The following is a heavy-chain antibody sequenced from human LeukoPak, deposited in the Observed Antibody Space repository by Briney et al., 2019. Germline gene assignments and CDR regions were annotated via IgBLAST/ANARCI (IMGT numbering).Heavy chain of an antibody. J-gene: IGHJ4*02. V-gene: IGHV3-53*01. D-gene: IGHD3-10*01. CDR2: IYSGGST. Sequence: GGSLRLSCAASGFTVGSNDMSWVRQAPGKGLEWVSVIYSGGSTYYADSVKGRFTISRDNSKNTLYLQMNSLRAEGTAVYHCARAKRLYGSGSYLTWDYWGQGTLVTVSS. CDR3: ARAKRLYGSGSYLTWDY. CDR1: GFTVGSND.